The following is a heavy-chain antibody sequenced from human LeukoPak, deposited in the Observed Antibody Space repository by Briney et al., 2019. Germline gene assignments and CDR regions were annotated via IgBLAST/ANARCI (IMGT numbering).Heavy chain of an antibody. CDR2: INPNSGGT. CDR3: ARELLDNWFDP. J-gene: IGHJ5*02. Sequence: GASVKVSCKASGYTFTGYYMHWVRQAPGQGLEWMGWINPNSGGTNYAQKFRGWVTMTRDTSISTAYMELSRLRSDDTAVYYCARELLDNWFDPWGQGTLVTVSS. V-gene: IGHV1-2*04. CDR1: GYTFTGYY. D-gene: IGHD1-26*01.